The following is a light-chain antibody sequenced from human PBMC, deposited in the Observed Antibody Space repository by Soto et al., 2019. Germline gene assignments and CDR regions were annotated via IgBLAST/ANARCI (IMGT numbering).Light chain of an antibody. Sequence: EIVLTQSPGTPSLSPGERTTLSCSASQSVSSSYLAWYQQKPGQAPRLLIYGAASRATGIPDRFSGSGSGTDCTLTISTLEPEDFAVYYCQQYGSSPLTFGGGTKVEIK. CDR2: GAA. J-gene: IGKJ4*01. V-gene: IGKV3-20*01. CDR1: QSVSSSY. CDR3: QQYGSSPLT.